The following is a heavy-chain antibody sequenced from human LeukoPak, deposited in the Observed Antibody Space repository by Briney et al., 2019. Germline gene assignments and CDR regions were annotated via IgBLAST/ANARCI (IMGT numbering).Heavy chain of an antibody. CDR3: ARESCSSTSCYGHFDY. Sequence: GGSLRLSCAASGFTFSSYSMNWVRQAPGKGLEWVSSISSSSSYIYYADSVKGRFTISRDNAKNSLYLQMNSLRAEDTAVYYCARESCSSTSCYGHFDYWGQGTLVTVSS. V-gene: IGHV3-21*01. CDR1: GFTFSSYS. D-gene: IGHD2-2*01. CDR2: ISSSSSYI. J-gene: IGHJ4*02.